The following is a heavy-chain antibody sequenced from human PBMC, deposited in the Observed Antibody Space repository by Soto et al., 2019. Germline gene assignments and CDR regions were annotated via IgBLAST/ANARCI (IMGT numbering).Heavy chain of an antibody. CDR1: GGSMSTGSYF. CDR3: ARARNRYFDY. D-gene: IGHD1-1*01. J-gene: IGHJ4*02. V-gene: IGHV4-61*01. Sequence: SETLSLTCNVSGGSMSTGSYFWSWVRQPPGKGLEWIGYVFRSGNINYSPSFKSRVTISIDTSKNQLSLMLKSVTAADTAVYFCARARNRYFDYWGQGALVTVSS. CDR2: VFRSGNI.